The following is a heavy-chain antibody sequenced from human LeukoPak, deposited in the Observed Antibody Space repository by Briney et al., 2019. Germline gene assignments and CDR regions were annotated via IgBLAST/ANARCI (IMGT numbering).Heavy chain of an antibody. Sequence: ASVKVSCKASGYTFTRYYMHWVRQAPGQGLAWMGWINPNSGGSNYAQKFQGMVTMTRDTSISTDYMELSRLGSDDTAVYYCARDLRGNWNYVGYWGQGTLVTVSS. D-gene: IGHD1-1*01. CDR2: INPNSGGS. CDR1: GYTFTRYY. CDR3: ARDLRGNWNYVGY. J-gene: IGHJ4*02. V-gene: IGHV1-2*02.